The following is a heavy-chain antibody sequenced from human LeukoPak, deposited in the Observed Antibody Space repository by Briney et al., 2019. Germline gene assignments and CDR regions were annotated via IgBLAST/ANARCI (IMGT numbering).Heavy chain of an antibody. CDR1: GFTFSDYN. D-gene: IGHD2-8*01. Sequence: PGGSLRLSCAASGFTFSDYNMNWVRQAPGKGLEWVSSITSSSSFIDYADSLKGRFTISRDNAKNSLYLQMNSLRAEDTAVYYCARGTDGGSWRTSRFDPWGQGTLVTVSS. V-gene: IGHV3-21*01. CDR2: ITSSSSFI. CDR3: ARGTDGGSWRTSRFDP. J-gene: IGHJ5*02.